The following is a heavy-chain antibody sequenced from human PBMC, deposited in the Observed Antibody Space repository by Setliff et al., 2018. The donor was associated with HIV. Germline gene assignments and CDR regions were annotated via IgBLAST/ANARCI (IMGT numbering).Heavy chain of an antibody. CDR1: GFTFRSYE. J-gene: IGHJ4*02. Sequence: GGSLRLSCAASGFTFRSYEMNWVRQAPGKGLEWVSYISSGGGTIYYADSVKGRFTISRDNAKNSLYLQMNSLRAEDTAVYYCARVSRQWLVPDYWGQGTRVTVS. V-gene: IGHV3-48*03. CDR2: ISSGGGTI. D-gene: IGHD6-19*01. CDR3: ARVSRQWLVPDY.